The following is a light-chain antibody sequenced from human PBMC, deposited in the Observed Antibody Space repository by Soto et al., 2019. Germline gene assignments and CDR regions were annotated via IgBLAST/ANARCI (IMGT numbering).Light chain of an antibody. CDR3: QQRSNWPPWT. CDR2: DAS. V-gene: IGKV3-11*01. J-gene: IGKJ3*01. CDR1: QSVSSY. Sequence: EIVLTQSPATLSLSPGERATLSCRASQSVSSYLAWYQQKPGQAPRLLIYDASNRATGIPARFSGSGSGTDFTLTISSLEPEDFAVYYCQQRSNWPPWTFGPWTKVDIK.